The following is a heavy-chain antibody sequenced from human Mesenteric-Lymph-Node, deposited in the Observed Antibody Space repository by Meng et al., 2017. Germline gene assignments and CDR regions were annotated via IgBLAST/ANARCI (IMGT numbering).Heavy chain of an antibody. Sequence: SVKVSCKASGGTFSSYAISWVRQAPGQGLEWMGGIIPIFGTANYAQKFQGRVTITTDESTSTAYMELSSLRSEDTAVYYCARSPVVVAATPAPFDYWGQGTLVTVSS. J-gene: IGHJ4*02. CDR3: ARSPVVVAATPAPFDY. CDR2: IIPIFGTA. D-gene: IGHD2-15*01. CDR1: GGTFSSYA. V-gene: IGHV1-69*05.